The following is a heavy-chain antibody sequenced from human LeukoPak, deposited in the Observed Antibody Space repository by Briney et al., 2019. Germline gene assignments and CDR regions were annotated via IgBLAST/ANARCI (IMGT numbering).Heavy chain of an antibody. CDR3: ARVGIQLWLRYFDY. J-gene: IGHJ4*02. Sequence: SETLSLTCAVYGGSFSGYYWCWIRQPPGKGLEWIGEINHSGSTNYNPSLKSRVTISVDTSKNQFSLKLSSVTAADTAVYYCARVGIQLWLRYFDYWGQGTLVTVSS. V-gene: IGHV4-34*01. D-gene: IGHD5-18*01. CDR2: INHSGST. CDR1: GGSFSGYY.